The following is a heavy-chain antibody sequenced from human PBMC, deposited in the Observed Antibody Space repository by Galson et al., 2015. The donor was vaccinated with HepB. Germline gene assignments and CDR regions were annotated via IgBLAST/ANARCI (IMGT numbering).Heavy chain of an antibody. CDR3: ARGDYYDSSERGREAFDI. Sequence: SLRLSCAASGFTVSSNYMSWVRQAPGKGPEWVSVIYSGGSTYYADSVKGRFTISRHNSKNTLYLQMNSLRAEDTAVYYCARGDYYDSSERGREAFDIWGQGTMVTVSS. CDR1: GFTVSSNY. V-gene: IGHV3-53*04. J-gene: IGHJ3*02. D-gene: IGHD3-22*01. CDR2: IYSGGST.